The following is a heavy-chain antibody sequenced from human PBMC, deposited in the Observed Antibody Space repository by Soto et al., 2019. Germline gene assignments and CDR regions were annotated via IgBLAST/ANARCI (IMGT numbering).Heavy chain of an antibody. CDR2: ISGSGGST. D-gene: IGHD2-2*01. V-gene: IGHV3-23*01. J-gene: IGHJ6*02. CDR1: GFTFSSYA. Sequence: PGGSLRLSCAASGFTFSSYAMSWVRQAPGKGLEWVSAISGSGGSTYYADSVKGRFTISRDNSKNTQYLQMNSLRAEDTAVYYCAKDPTDCSSTSCLPTYGMDVWGQGTTVTVSS. CDR3: AKDPTDCSSTSCLPTYGMDV.